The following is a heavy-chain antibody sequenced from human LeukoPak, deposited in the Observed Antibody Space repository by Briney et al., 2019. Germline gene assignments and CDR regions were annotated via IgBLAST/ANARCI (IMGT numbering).Heavy chain of an antibody. V-gene: IGHV3-48*03. CDR2: ISSSGSTI. CDR3: ARAPLLWFGEYSYYYGMDV. CDR1: GFTFSSYE. Sequence: GGSLRLSCAASGFTFSSYEMNWVRQAPVKGLEWVSYISSSGSTIYYADSVKGRFTISRDDAKNSLYLQMNSLRAEDTAVYYCARAPLLWFGEYSYYYGMDVWGKGTTVTVSS. D-gene: IGHD3-10*01. J-gene: IGHJ6*04.